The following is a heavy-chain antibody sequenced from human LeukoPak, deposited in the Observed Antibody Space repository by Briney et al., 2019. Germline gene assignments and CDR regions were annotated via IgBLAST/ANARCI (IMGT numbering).Heavy chain of an antibody. CDR2: IYYSGST. D-gene: IGHD6-13*01. J-gene: IGHJ4*02. V-gene: IGHV4-31*03. CDR1: GGSISSGGYY. CDR3: ARVLSSSRRSSLWGGSFDY. Sequence: SETLSLTCTVSGGSISSGGYYWSWIRQHPGKGLEWIGYIYYSGSTYYNPSLKSRVTISVDTSKNQFSLKLSSVTAADTAVYYCARVLSSSRRSSLWGGSFDYWGQGTLVTVSS.